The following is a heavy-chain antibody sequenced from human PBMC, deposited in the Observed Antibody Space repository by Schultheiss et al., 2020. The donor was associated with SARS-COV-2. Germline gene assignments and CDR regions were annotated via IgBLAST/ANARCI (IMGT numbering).Heavy chain of an antibody. CDR2: ISYDGRNK. V-gene: IGHV3-30*03. CDR3: ARVQYSGSYNWFDP. J-gene: IGHJ5*02. D-gene: IGHD1-26*01. Sequence: GGSLRLSCVASGFTLNNFGMHWVRQAPGKGLEWVAVISYDGRNKFYGDSAKGRFTISRDTSKNTLYLQINSLRAEDTAVYYCARVQYSGSYNWFDPWGQGTLVTVSS. CDR1: GFTLNNFG.